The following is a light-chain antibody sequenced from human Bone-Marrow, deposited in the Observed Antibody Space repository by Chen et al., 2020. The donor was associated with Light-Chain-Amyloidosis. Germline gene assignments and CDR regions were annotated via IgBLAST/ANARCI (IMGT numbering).Light chain of an antibody. Sequence: SYKLTQPPPVLVPPGQPARITCSGDDLPTKSAYWYQMKPGQAPVLVIHRDTERPSGISERFSGSSSGTTATLTISGVQAEDEADYHCQSADSSGTYEVIFGGGTKLTVL. J-gene: IGLJ2*01. V-gene: IGLV3-25*03. CDR2: RDT. CDR1: DLPTKS. CDR3: QSADSSGTYEVI.